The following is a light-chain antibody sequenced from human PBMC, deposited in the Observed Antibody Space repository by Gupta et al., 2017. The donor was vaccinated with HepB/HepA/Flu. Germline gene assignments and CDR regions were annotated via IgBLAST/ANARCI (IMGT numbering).Light chain of an antibody. Sequence: HLVLSPSPSASASLGASATLTCTLSSGHSTYAIAWHQQQPEKGPRYWMKLNSDGSHSKGDGIPDRFSGSSSGAERYLTISSRQSEEEADYYCQTGGSVSPVVFGGGTKLTVL. CDR3: QTGGSVSPVV. V-gene: IGLV4-69*01. CDR1: SGHSTYA. CDR2: LNSDGSH. J-gene: IGLJ2*01.